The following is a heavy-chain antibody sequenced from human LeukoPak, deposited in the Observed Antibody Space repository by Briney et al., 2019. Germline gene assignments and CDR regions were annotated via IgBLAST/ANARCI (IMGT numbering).Heavy chain of an antibody. V-gene: IGHV1-8*01. J-gene: IGHJ6*03. CDR1: GYTFTSYD. Sequence: GASVKVSCKASGYTFTSYDINWVRQATGQGLEWMGWMNPNSGNTGYAQKFQGRVTMTRNTSISTAYMELSRLRSEDTAVYYCARGHSVTYYDFWSGYYSGAYYYYMDVWGKGTTVTVSS. CDR2: MNPNSGNT. CDR3: ARGHSVTYYDFWSGYYSGAYYYYMDV. D-gene: IGHD3-3*01.